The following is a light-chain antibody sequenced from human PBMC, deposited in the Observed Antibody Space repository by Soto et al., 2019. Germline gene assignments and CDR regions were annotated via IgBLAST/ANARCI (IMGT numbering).Light chain of an antibody. V-gene: IGLV1-51*02. J-gene: IGLJ3*02. Sequence: QSVLTQPPSVSAAPGQKVTISCSGSSSNIGNNYVSWYQQLPGTAPKLLIYENNKRPSGIPDRFSGSKSGTSATLGITGLQTGDEADYYCGTWDSSLSASGVFGGGTQVTVL. CDR2: ENN. CDR3: GTWDSSLSASGV. CDR1: SSNIGNNY.